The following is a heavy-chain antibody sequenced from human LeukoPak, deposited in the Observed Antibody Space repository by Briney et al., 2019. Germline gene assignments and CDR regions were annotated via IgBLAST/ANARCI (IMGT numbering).Heavy chain of an antibody. Sequence: ASVKVSCKASGYTFTSYGISWVRQAPGQGLEWMGWISTKRGNTNYAQKLQGRVTMTADTSTSTAYMELRSLRSDDTAVYYCAARRGELPYYFDYWGQGTLVTVSS. CDR1: GYTFTSYG. V-gene: IGHV1-18*01. CDR2: ISTKRGNT. D-gene: IGHD1-26*01. CDR3: AARRGELPYYFDY. J-gene: IGHJ4*02.